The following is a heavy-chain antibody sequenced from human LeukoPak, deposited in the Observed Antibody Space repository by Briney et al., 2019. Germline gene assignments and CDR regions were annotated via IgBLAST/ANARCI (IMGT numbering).Heavy chain of an antibody. V-gene: IGHV4-59*01. Sequence: SETLSLTCTVSGGSISSYYWSWIRQPPGKGLEWIGYIYHSGSTNYNPSLKSRVTISVDTSKNQFSLKLSSVTAADTAVYYCARDSRMTTVVTSDAFDIWGQGTMVTVSS. CDR1: GGSISSYY. CDR3: ARDSRMTTVVTSDAFDI. D-gene: IGHD4-17*01. CDR2: IYHSGST. J-gene: IGHJ3*02.